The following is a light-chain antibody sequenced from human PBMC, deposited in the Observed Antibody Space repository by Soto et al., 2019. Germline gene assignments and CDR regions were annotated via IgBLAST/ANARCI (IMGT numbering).Light chain of an antibody. V-gene: IGKV1-17*01. J-gene: IGKJ1*01. CDR3: QQHNAYPWT. CDR1: QGVRNN. Sequence: DIQMTQSPSSLSASVGDRVTITCRASQGVRNNLDWYQQRPGKAPKRLIYTASSLQSGVPSRFSGSGSRTEFTLTISSLQPEDFDTYYCQQHNAYPWTLGQGTKVDI. CDR2: TAS.